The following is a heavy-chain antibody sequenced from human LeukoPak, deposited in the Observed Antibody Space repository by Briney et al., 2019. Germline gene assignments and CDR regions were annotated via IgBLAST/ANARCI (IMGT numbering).Heavy chain of an antibody. CDR3: ARTRSSIVATISLFDY. D-gene: IGHD5-12*01. Sequence: SETLSLTCTVSGGSISSYYWNWIRQPPGKGLEWIGYIYYSGSTNYNPSLKSRVTISVDTSKNQFSLKLSSVTAADTAVYYCARTRSSIVATISLFDYWGQGTLVTVSS. CDR2: IYYSGST. CDR1: GGSISSYY. J-gene: IGHJ4*02. V-gene: IGHV4-59*08.